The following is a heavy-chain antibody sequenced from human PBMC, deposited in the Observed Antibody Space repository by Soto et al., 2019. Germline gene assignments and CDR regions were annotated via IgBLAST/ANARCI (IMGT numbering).Heavy chain of an antibody. D-gene: IGHD2-21*02. Sequence: QVYLVQSGAEVKKPGSSVKISCKASGGIFSSNTINWVRQAAGQGLEWMGGIIPLFGTPNYAEKFQGRVTITEDKSTKTAYMELTSLRSEDTAVYYCASKAACGGDCYAFDSWGQGTLVTVSS. CDR3: ASKAACGGDCYAFDS. J-gene: IGHJ4*02. CDR2: IIPLFGTP. CDR1: GGIFSSNT. V-gene: IGHV1-69*06.